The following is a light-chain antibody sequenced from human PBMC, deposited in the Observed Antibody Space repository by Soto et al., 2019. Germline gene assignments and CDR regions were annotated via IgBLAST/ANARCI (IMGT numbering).Light chain of an antibody. J-gene: IGKJ1*01. CDR2: DAS. Sequence: ILMTQSPATLSVSPGERATLSCRASQSVSNNLAWYQQKPGQAPRLLIYDASTRATGIPARFSGSGSGPEFTLTISGLQSEDFAVYDCQQYNNWPPWTFGQGTKCEIK. CDR1: QSVSNN. V-gene: IGKV3-15*01. CDR3: QQYNNWPPWT.